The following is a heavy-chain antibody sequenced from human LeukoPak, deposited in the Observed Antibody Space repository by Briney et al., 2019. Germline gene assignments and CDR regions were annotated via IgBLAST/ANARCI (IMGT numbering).Heavy chain of an antibody. D-gene: IGHD6-19*01. CDR1: EFTFSSYE. J-gene: IGHJ3*02. V-gene: IGHV3-48*03. CDR3: ARGFGVAVAGRAFDI. CDR2: ISSSGSTI. Sequence: GGSLRLSCAASEFTFSSYEMNWVRQAPGKGLEWVSYISSSGSTIYYADSVKGRFTISRDNAKNSLYLQMNSLRAEDTAVYYCARGFGVAVAGRAFDIWGQGTMVTVSS.